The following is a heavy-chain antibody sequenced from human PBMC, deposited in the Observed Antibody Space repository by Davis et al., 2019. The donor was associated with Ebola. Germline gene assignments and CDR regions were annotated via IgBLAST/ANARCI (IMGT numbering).Heavy chain of an antibody. D-gene: IGHD3-22*01. V-gene: IGHV3-48*02. J-gene: IGHJ4*02. Sequence: PGGSLRLSCAASGFTFSNYAMYWVRHAPGKGLEWLSHIGSRSNDISYADSVKGRFTISRDNAKKSLYLQMNSLRDEDTAVYYCARDRVGDYYDTAGYYSALDYWGQGTLVTVSS. CDR2: IGSRSNDI. CDR1: GFTFSNYA. CDR3: ARDRVGDYYDTAGYYSALDY.